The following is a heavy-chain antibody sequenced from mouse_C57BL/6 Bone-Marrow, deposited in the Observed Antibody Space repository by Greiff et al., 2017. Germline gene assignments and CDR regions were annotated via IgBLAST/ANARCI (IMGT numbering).Heavy chain of an antibody. J-gene: IGHJ4*01. CDR3: ARRGTTVMDY. CDR2: ISNLAYSI. V-gene: IGHV5-15*01. CDR1: GFTFSDYG. Sequence: EVKLMESGGGLVQPGGSLKISCAASGFTFSDYGMAWVRQAPRKGPEWVAFISNLAYSIYYADTVTGRFTISRENAKNTLYLEMSSLRSEDTAMYYCARRGTTVMDYWGQGTSVTVSS. D-gene: IGHD1-1*01.